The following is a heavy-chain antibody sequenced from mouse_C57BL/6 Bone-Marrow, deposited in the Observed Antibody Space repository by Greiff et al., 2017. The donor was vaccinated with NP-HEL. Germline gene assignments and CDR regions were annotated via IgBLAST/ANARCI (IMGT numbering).Heavy chain of an antibody. CDR3: ARYYYGSSDWYVDV. V-gene: IGHV1-64*01. J-gene: IGHJ1*03. CDR2: IHPNSGST. D-gene: IGHD1-1*01. CDR1: GYTFTSYW. Sequence: QVQLQQSGAELVKPGASVKLSCKASGYTFTSYWMHWVKQRPGQGLEWIGMIHPNSGSTNYNEKFKSKATLTVDKSSSTAYMQLSSLTSEDSAVYYCARYYYGSSDWYVDVWGTGTTVTVSS.